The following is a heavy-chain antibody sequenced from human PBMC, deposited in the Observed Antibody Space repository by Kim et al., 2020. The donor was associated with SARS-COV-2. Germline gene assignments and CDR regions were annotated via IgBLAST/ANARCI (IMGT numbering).Heavy chain of an antibody. CDR2: IYHTGNT. J-gene: IGHJ4*01. Sequence: SETLSLTCSVSGDSISGSSYYWGWIRQSPGKGLERIGAIYHTGNTYYNPSLRRRVTLFVVSSNNQFSLRVDSVTAAATSIYYCARHRTYSDSWYRYYFD. CDR3: ARHRTYSDSWYRYYFD. D-gene: IGHD6-13*01. CDR1: GDSISGSSYY. V-gene: IGHV4-39*01.